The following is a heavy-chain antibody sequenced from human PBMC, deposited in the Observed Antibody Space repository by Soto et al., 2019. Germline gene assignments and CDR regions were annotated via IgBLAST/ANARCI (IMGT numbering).Heavy chain of an antibody. CDR2: IKSDGRTI. CDR1: GFTFSSFW. V-gene: IGHV3-74*01. J-gene: IGHJ6*02. Sequence: GESLRLSCAASGFTFSSFWMHWVRQVPGKGLIWVSGIKSDGRTISHADFVEGRFTISRDNAKNTLYLQMNSLRVEDTAVYFCARATLRYYAMDVWGQGTTVTVSS. CDR3: ARATLRYYAMDV. D-gene: IGHD3-9*01.